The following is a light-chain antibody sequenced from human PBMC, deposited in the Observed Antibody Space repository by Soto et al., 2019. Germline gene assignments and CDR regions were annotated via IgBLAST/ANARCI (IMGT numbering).Light chain of an antibody. V-gene: IGKV3-20*01. CDR2: GAS. J-gene: IGKJ5*01. CDR1: QSVSSSY. CDR3: QQFGSSPWIT. Sequence: EIVLTQSPGTLSLSPGERATLSCRASQSVSSSYLAWYQQKPGQAPRLLIYGASRRATGIPDRFSGSGSGTDFTLTISGLEPEDFAVYYCQQFGSSPWITFGQGTRLEIK.